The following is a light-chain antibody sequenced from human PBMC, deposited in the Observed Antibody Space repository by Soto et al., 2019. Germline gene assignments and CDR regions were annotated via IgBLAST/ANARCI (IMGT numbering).Light chain of an antibody. CDR2: EVS. CDR1: SSDVGGYDY. Sequence: QSVLTQPASVSGSPGQSITISCTGTSSDVGGYDYVSWYQQHPGKVPKLMIYEVSNRPSGVSNRFSGSKSGNTASLTISGLQAEDEADYSCSSYTSSTPHVFGGGTKLTVL. CDR3: SSYTSSTPHV. J-gene: IGLJ2*01. V-gene: IGLV2-14*01.